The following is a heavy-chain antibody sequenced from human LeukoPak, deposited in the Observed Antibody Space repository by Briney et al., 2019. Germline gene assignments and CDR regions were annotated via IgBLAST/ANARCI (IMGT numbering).Heavy chain of an antibody. CDR1: AGSISNYY. CDR3: AREYCSSSSCFHYSYYYFMDV. D-gene: IGHD2-2*01. CDR2: IYTSGST. V-gene: IGHV4-4*07. J-gene: IGHJ6*04. Sequence: PSETLSLTCTVSAGSISNYYWSWIRQPAGKGLEWIGRIYTSGSTNYNPSLESPVTMSVDTSKNQFSLKLTSVTAADTAVYYCAREYCSSSSCFHYSYYYFMDVWGKGTKVTVSS.